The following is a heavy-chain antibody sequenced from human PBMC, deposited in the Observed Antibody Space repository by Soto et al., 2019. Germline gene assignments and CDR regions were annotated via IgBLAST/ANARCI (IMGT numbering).Heavy chain of an antibody. CDR1: GYTFTSYY. V-gene: IGHV1-46*01. CDR2: INPSGGST. Sequence: ASVNVSCKASGYTFTSYYMHWVRQAPGQGLEWMGIINPSGGSTTYAQKFQGRVTMTRDTSTSTVYMELSSLRSEDTAVYYCARGYDSSGYYNYDVFDIWGQGTMVTVSS. J-gene: IGHJ3*02. D-gene: IGHD3-22*01. CDR3: ARGYDSSGYYNYDVFDI.